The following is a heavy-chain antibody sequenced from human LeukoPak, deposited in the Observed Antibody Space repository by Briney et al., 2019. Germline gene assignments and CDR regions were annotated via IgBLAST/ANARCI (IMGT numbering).Heavy chain of an antibody. V-gene: IGHV3-21*01. CDR1: GXTFSAYT. CDR2: ISSSSTYI. J-gene: IGHJ4*02. D-gene: IGHD7-27*01. Sequence: GGSLRLSCVASGXTFSAYTVNWVRQAPGKGLEWVSFISSSSTYIYYADSLKGRFTISRDNAKNSLYLQMNSLRAEDTAVYYCARDDPRWGTSGDYWGQGTLVTVSS. CDR3: ARDDPRWGTSGDY.